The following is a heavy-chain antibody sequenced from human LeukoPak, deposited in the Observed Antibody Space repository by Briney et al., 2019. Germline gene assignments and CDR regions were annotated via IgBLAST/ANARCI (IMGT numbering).Heavy chain of an antibody. CDR3: ARDRRLDHSDSGGPDY. CDR2: ISAYNGNT. J-gene: IGHJ4*02. V-gene: IGHV1-18*01. CDR1: GYTFTNYG. Sequence: ASVKVSCRASGYTFTNYGFTWVRQAPGQGLEWMGWISAYNGNTNYAQKLQGRVTMTTNTSTSKAYMELRSLRSADTAVYYCARDRRLDHSDSGGPDYWGQGTLVTVSS. D-gene: IGHD3-22*01.